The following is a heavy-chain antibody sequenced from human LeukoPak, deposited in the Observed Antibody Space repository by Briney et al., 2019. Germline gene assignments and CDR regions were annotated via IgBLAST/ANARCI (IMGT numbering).Heavy chain of an antibody. J-gene: IGHJ4*02. CDR1: GVALRSVSTY. CDR3: ARDRVGASTPPFDY. V-gene: IGHV4-61*01. D-gene: IGHD1-26*01. CDR2: IYYSGST. Sequence: SETLCLTCAVSGVALRSVSTYSGCIRQPPGKGLEWIGYIYYSGSTNYNPSLKSRVTISVDTSKNQFSLKLSSVTAADTAVYYCARDRVGASTPPFDYWGQGTLVTVSS.